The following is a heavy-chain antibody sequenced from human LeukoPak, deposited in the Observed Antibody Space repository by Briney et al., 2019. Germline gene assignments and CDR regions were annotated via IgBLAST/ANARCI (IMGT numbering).Heavy chain of an antibody. CDR2: SYHGGST. CDR3: ARMVVDVTRWFDP. J-gene: IGHJ5*02. Sequence: PSENLSLTCDVSGDPMSSSRFSWSWLRQPPGKGLEWIGYSYHGGSTHYNPSLQSRVTISVDRSKKQFSLNLHSVTAADTAVYYCARMVVDVTRWFDPWGQGTLVTVSS. D-gene: IGHD2-15*01. V-gene: IGHV4-30-2*01. CDR1: GDPMSSSRFS.